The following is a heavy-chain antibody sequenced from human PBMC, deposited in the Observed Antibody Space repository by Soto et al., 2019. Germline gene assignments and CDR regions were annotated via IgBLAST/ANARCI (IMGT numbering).Heavy chain of an antibody. CDR3: ARLPDVMVREFYFDS. J-gene: IGHJ4*02. Sequence: SETLSLTCTVSGGSISSSNYFWGWIRQPPGKGLEWIGIVHYTGKTYYNPSLKSRVTVSVDTSQNQFSLRLTSVTAADTSVYYCARLPDVMVREFYFDSWGQGTLVTVSS. D-gene: IGHD3-10*01. CDR2: VHYTGKT. V-gene: IGHV4-39*01. CDR1: GGSISSSNYF.